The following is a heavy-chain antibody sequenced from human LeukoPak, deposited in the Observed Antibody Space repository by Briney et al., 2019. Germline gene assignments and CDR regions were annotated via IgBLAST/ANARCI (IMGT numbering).Heavy chain of an antibody. V-gene: IGHV5-51*01. D-gene: IGHD3-10*01. CDR1: GYSFTSYW. Sequence: GESLKISCKGSGYSFTSYWIGWVRQMPGKGLEWMGIIYPGDSDTRYSPSFQGQVTISADKYISTAYLQWSSLKASDTAMYYCATITMVRGVISAFDIWGQGTMVTVSS. J-gene: IGHJ3*02. CDR2: IYPGDSDT. CDR3: ATITMVRGVISAFDI.